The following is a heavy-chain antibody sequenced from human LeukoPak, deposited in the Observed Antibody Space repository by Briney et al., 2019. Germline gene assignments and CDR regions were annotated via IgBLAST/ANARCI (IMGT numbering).Heavy chain of an antibody. CDR2: IYPGDSDT. J-gene: IGHJ3*02. Sequence: GESLKISCQGSGYSFSSYWIGWVRQMAGKGLEWMGIIYPGDSDTRYSPSFQGQVTISADKSISTAYLQWTSLKASDSAMYYCARQLGHALDIWGQGTLVTVSS. V-gene: IGHV5-51*01. D-gene: IGHD6-13*01. CDR3: ARQLGHALDI. CDR1: GYSFSSYW.